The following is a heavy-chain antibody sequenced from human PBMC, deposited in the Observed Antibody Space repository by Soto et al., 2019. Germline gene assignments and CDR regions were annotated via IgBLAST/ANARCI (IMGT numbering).Heavy chain of an antibody. CDR3: ASDRNSDYGDYVARGFDP. D-gene: IGHD4-17*01. CDR1: GGTFSSYA. CDR2: IIPIFGTA. Sequence: QVQLVQSGAEVKKPGSSVKVSCKASGGTFSSYAISWVRQAPGQGLEWMGGIIPIFGTANYAQKFQGRVTITADESTSTAYMELSSLRSEDTAVYYCASDRNSDYGDYVARGFDPWGQGTLVTVSS. J-gene: IGHJ5*02. V-gene: IGHV1-69*01.